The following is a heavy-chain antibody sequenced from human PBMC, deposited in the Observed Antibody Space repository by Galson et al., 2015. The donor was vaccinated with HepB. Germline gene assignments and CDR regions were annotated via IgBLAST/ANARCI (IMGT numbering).Heavy chain of an antibody. J-gene: IGHJ4*02. CDR2: INAGNGNT. CDR1: GYTFTSYA. Sequence: SVKVSCKASGYTFTSYAMHWVRQAPGQRLEWMGWINAGNGNTKYPQKFQGRVTITRDTSASTAYMELSSLRSEDTAVYYCARVGYSSGWYVYWGQGTLVTVSS. CDR3: ARVGYSSGWYVY. D-gene: IGHD6-19*01. V-gene: IGHV1-3*01.